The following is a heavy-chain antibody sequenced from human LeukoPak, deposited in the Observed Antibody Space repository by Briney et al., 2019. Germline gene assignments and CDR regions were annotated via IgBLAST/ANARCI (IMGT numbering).Heavy chain of an antibody. J-gene: IGHJ4*02. CDR2: ISSGGSTI. Sequence: GGSLRLSCAASGFTFSSYEMNWVRQAPGKGLEWVSYISSGGSTIYYADSVKGRFTISRDNSKNTLYLQMNSLRAEDTAVYYCAKLGIVVVPAAVDYWGQGTLVTVSS. D-gene: IGHD2-2*01. CDR1: GFTFSSYE. V-gene: IGHV3-48*03. CDR3: AKLGIVVVPAAVDY.